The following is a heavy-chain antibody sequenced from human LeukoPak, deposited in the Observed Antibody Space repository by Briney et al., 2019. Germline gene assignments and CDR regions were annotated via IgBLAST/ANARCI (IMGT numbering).Heavy chain of an antibody. J-gene: IGHJ6*02. Sequence: ASVKVSCKASGGTFSSYAISWVRQAPGQGLEWMGGIIPIFGTANYAQKFQGRVTMTRNTSISTAYMELSSLRSEDTAVYYCARGLTYYDFWSGYYGYYYYGMDVWGQGTTVTVSS. CDR2: IIPIFGTA. D-gene: IGHD3-3*01. CDR1: GGTFSSYA. V-gene: IGHV1-69*05. CDR3: ARGLTYYDFWSGYYGYYYYGMDV.